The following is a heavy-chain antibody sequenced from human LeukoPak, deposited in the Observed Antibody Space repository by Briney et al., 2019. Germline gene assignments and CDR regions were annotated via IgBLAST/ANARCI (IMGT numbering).Heavy chain of an antibody. V-gene: IGHV1-69*04. Sequence: RVSSKASVGTFTIYAISGGRQAPGERGEWMGRIIPMLGIANYAQKFQGRGKITADKSTSTDYMELSSLRSEDTAVYYCARGSRGYSSSWYVFDYWGQGTMVTVSS. J-gene: IGHJ4*02. D-gene: IGHD6-13*01. CDR2: IIPMLGIA. CDR1: VGTFTIYA. CDR3: ARGSRGYSSSWYVFDY.